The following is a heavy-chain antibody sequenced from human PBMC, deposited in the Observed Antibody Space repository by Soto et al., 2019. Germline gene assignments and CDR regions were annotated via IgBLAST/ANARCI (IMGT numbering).Heavy chain of an antibody. J-gene: IGHJ4*02. CDR1: GGSIRGYY. V-gene: IGHV4-59*01. CDR3: ARSRYYSDFYFDY. D-gene: IGHD4-17*01. Sequence: PSETLSLTCAVSGGSIRGYYWRWIRQAPGKGLEWIGYMFYTGSTNYNPSLNSRVTIPVDTSKNQFSLKLSSVTAADTAVYYCARSRYYSDFYFDYWGQGILVTVSS. CDR2: MFYTGST.